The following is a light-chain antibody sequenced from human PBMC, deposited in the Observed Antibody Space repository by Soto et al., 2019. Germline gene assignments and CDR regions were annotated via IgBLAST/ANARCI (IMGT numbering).Light chain of an antibody. CDR1: QGVSNW. CDR3: QQANSFPYT. V-gene: IGKV1-12*01. Sequence: DIQMTQSPSSVSASVGDRVTITCRASQGVSNWLAWYQQKPGKAPKLLIYAASTLRSGVPSRFRGSGSGTDFTFTISSLQPEDFATHYCQQANSFPYTFGQGTK. J-gene: IGKJ2*01. CDR2: AAS.